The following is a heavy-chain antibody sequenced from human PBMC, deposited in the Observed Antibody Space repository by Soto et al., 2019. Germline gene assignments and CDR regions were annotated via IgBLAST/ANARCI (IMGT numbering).Heavy chain of an antibody. CDR1: GGTFSSYA. Sequence: QVQLVQSGAEVKKPGSSVKVSCKASGGTFSSYAISWVRQAPGQGLEWMGGIIPIFGTANYAQKFQGRVTITAEKSTGTAFRELRSLGSEDTGVYYFARICGGDCYSRSYFDYWGQGTLVTVSS. V-gene: IGHV1-69*06. CDR3: ARICGGDCYSRSYFDY. CDR2: IIPIFGTA. J-gene: IGHJ4*02. D-gene: IGHD2-21*02.